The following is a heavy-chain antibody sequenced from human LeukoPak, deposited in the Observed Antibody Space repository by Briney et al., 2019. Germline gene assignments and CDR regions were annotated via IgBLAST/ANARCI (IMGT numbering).Heavy chain of an antibody. J-gene: IGHJ6*02. Sequence: GRSLRLSCAASGFTFSSYGMHWVRQAPGKGLEWVAVISYDGSNKYYADSVKGRFTISRDNSKNTLYLQMNSLGAEDTAVYYCAKDYGLMGELPTRYYYYGMDVWGQGTTVTVSS. D-gene: IGHD1-26*01. CDR1: GFTFSSYG. CDR3: AKDYGLMGELPTRYYYYGMDV. CDR2: ISYDGSNK. V-gene: IGHV3-30*18.